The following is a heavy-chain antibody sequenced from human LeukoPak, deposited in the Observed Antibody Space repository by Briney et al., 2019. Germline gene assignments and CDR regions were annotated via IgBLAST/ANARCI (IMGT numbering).Heavy chain of an antibody. CDR2: IYTSGST. D-gene: IGHD3-22*01. CDR3: VRGVGDSSGYYWKD. Sequence: ASETLSLTCTVSGGSISSYYWSWIRQPAGKGLEWIGRIYTSGSTNYNPSLKSRVTMSVDTSKNQFSLKLSSVTAADTAVYYCVRGVGDSSGYYWKDWGQGTLVTVSS. CDR1: GGSISSYY. V-gene: IGHV4-4*07. J-gene: IGHJ4*02.